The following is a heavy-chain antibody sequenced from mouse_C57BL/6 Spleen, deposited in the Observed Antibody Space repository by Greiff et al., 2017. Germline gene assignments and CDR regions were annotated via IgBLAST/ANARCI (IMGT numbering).Heavy chain of an antibody. CDR2: IDPEDGDT. CDR3: ASDYGWYFDV. J-gene: IGHJ1*03. CDR1: GFNITDYY. V-gene: IGHV14-2*01. Sequence: VQLQQSGAELVKPGASVKLSCTASGFNITDYYMHWVKQRPEQGLEWIGCIDPEDGDTTYDPKFQGKATITADTSSNTAYLQLSSLTSEDTAVYYCASDYGWYFDVWGTGTTVTVSS. D-gene: IGHD1-1*01.